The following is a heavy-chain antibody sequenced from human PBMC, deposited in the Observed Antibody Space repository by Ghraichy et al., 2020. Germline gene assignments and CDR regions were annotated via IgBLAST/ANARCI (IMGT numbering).Heavy chain of an antibody. J-gene: IGHJ2*01. CDR2: IYYSGST. D-gene: IGHD2-21*01. CDR3: ARPGVAVFAMSAWYFDL. Sequence: SETLSLTCNVSGGSISSNSYYWGWIRQPTGKGLEWIRSIYYSGSTYYNPSLKSRVTISVDTSKNQFSLRLSSVTAADTAVYYGARPGVAVFAMSAWYFDLLGRGTLVTVSS. V-gene: IGHV4-39*01. CDR1: GGSISSNSYY.